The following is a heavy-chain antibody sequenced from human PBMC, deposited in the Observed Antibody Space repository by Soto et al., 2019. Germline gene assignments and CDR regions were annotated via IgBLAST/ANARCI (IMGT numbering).Heavy chain of an antibody. Sequence: QVQLVESGGGLVKPGGALRLSCAVSGVTFSDCYMNWIRQAPGKGLEWVSYISSSGTSINYAGSVKGRFTISRDNAKNSLYLQMNSLIAEDTAMYYCARVRFGEWGYAMDVWGQGTTVTVSS. CDR1: GVTFSDCY. V-gene: IGHV3-11*01. D-gene: IGHD3-10*01. CDR2: ISSSGTSI. J-gene: IGHJ6*02. CDR3: ARVRFGEWGYAMDV.